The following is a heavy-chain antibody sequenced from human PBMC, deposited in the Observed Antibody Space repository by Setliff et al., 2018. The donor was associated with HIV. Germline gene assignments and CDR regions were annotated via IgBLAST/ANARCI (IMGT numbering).Heavy chain of an antibody. J-gene: IGHJ4*02. Sequence: SETLSLTCGVYGESVSGYSWNWIRQPPGKGLEWIGEINHSGTTNNSPSLKSRVIMSIDTSKNQFSLKLTSVTAADTAVYYCARHGGSPILYYFDYWGQGILVTVSS. CDR3: ARHGGSPILYYFDY. V-gene: IGHV4-34*01. CDR2: INHSGTT. D-gene: IGHD1-26*01. CDR1: GESVSGYS.